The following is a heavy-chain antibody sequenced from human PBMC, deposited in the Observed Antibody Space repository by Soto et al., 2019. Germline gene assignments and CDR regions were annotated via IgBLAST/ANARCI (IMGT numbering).Heavy chain of an antibody. D-gene: IGHD3-9*01. CDR2: ISGSGGST. J-gene: IGHJ3*02. Sequence: GGSLRLSCAASGFTFSSYVMSWVRQAPGKGLEWVSAISGSGGSTYYADSVKGRFTISRDNSKNTLYLQMNSLRAEDTAVYYCAKRLESEYDILTGGRNDAFDIWGQGTMVTVSS. CDR1: GFTFSSYV. CDR3: AKRLESEYDILTGGRNDAFDI. V-gene: IGHV3-23*01.